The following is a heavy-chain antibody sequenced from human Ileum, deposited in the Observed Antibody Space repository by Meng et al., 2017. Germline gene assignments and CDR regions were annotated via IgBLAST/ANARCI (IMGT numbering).Heavy chain of an antibody. D-gene: IGHD3-3*01. CDR3: ASGSGSLDY. CDR1: GGSVSSNIAA. V-gene: IGHV6-1*01. J-gene: IGHJ4*02. Sequence: QVHVQQPGPGLGKPSQTLSLPCAGSGGSVSSNIAAWNWIRQSPLRGLEWLGRTYYRSKWYSEYAVSVKSRISITPDTSKNQFSLQMNSVTPEDTAVYYCASGSGSLDYWGPGTLVTVSS. CDR2: TYYRSKWYS.